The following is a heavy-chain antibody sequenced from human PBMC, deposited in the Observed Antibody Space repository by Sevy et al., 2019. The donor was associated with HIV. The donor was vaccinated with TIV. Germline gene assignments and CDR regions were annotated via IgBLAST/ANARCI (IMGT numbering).Heavy chain of an antibody. D-gene: IGHD1-26*01. J-gene: IGHJ6*03. CDR1: GGSISSYY. Sequence: SETLSLTCTVSGGSISSYYWSWIRQPPGKGLEWIGYIYYSGSTNYNPSLKSRVTISVETSKNQFSLKLSSVTAADTAVHYCARGGPTPGYYYYMDVWGKGTTVTVSS. CDR2: IYYSGST. CDR3: ARGGPTPGYYYYMDV. V-gene: IGHV4-59*01.